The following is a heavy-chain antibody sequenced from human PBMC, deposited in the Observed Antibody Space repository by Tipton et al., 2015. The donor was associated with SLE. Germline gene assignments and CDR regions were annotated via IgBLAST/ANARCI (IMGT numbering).Heavy chain of an antibody. Sequence: LRLSCTVSGGSIGSSSYYWGWIRQPPGKGLEWIGSIYYGGSTYYNPSLKSRVTISVDTSKNQFSLKLSSVTAADTAVYYCARDPDYTGGYYFDYWGQGTLVTVSS. V-gene: IGHV4-39*07. J-gene: IGHJ4*02. CDR2: IYYGGST. D-gene: IGHD4-11*01. CDR3: ARDPDYTGGYYFDY. CDR1: GGSIGSSSYY.